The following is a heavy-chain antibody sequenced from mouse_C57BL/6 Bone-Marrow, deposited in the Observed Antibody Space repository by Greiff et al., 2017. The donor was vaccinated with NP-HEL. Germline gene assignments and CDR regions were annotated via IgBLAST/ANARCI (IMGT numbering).Heavy chain of an antibody. D-gene: IGHD2-12*01. CDR3: ARSLDYYRGFAY. V-gene: IGHV1-64*01. CDR1: GYTFTSYW. J-gene: IGHJ3*01. CDR2: IHPNSGST. Sequence: QVQLKQPGAELVKPGASVKLSCKASGYTFTSYWMHWVKQRPGQGLEWIGMIHPNSGSTNYNEKFKSKATLTVDKSSSTAYMQLSSLTSEDSAVYYCARSLDYYRGFAYWGQGTLVTVSA.